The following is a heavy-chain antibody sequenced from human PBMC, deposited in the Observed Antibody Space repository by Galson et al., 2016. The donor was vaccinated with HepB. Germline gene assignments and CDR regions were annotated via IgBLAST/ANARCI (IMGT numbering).Heavy chain of an antibody. Sequence: SLRLSCAASGFIFSKFAMVWFRQTPGKGLEWLSSISESGDKTYYADSVKGRLTISRDNSRSTLYLQMNSLRDEDTAVYYCAKYGAASYFSWGQGTLVTVSS. CDR2: ISESGDKT. CDR1: GFIFSKFA. CDR3: AKYGAASYFS. J-gene: IGHJ5*02. V-gene: IGHV3-23*01. D-gene: IGHD1-26*01.